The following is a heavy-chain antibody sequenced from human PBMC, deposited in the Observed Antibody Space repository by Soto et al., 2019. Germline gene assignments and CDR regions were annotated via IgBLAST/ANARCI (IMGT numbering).Heavy chain of an antibody. V-gene: IGHV1-18*04. J-gene: IGHJ3*01. CDR3: ARGGWNYGPGPFDL. Sequence: QVQLVQSGTEVKTPGTSVKVSCHASGYPFPNYGLNWVRHAPGQGLDWIAWISAYNGKTHHSPFVQDRVTMTTDTSTRTAYMELTSLRSDYTAVYYCARGGWNYGPGPFDLWGQGTTVTVSS. CDR1: GYPFPNYG. CDR2: ISAYNGKT. D-gene: IGHD1-7*01.